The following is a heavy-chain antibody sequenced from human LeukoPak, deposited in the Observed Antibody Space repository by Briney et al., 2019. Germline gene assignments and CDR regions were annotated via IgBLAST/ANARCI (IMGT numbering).Heavy chain of an antibody. J-gene: IGHJ4*02. Sequence: GGSLRLSCAASGFTFSNYAMSWVRQAPGKGLEWVSAISGSGGSTYYADSVKGRFTISRDHSKNTLYLQMNSLRAEDTAVYYCARSSGWYLTGGSYFDYWGQGTLVTVSS. CDR2: ISGSGGST. CDR1: GFTFSNYA. D-gene: IGHD6-19*01. V-gene: IGHV3-23*01. CDR3: ARSSGWYLTGGSYFDY.